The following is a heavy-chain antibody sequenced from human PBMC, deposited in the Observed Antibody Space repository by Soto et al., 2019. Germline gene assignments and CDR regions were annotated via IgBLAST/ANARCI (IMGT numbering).Heavy chain of an antibody. V-gene: IGHV3-23*01. Sequence: GGSLRLSCAASGFTFSRYAMGWVRQAPGKGLGWVSVISGSGGNIHYADSVKGRFTISRDNSKNTLYLQMNSLRVEDTAVYNCATQDFRGTTGTTWGQGTLVTVSS. J-gene: IGHJ4*02. CDR1: GFTFSRYA. CDR3: ATQDFRGTTGTT. CDR2: ISGSGGNI. D-gene: IGHD1-1*01.